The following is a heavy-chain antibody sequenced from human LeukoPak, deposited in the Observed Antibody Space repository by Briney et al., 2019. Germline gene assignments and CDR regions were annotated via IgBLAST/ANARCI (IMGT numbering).Heavy chain of an antibody. V-gene: IGHV3-30*03. D-gene: IGHD5-12*01. CDR2: ISYDGSNK. Sequence: PGGFLRLSCAASGFTFSAYGMHWVRQAPGKGLECVTIISYDGSNKYYADSVKGRFTISRDNAKNSLYLQMSSLRAEDTAVYYCARAYNSLARYSGYESDFDYWGQGTLVTVSS. CDR1: GFTFSAYG. CDR3: ARAYNSLARYSGYESDFDY. J-gene: IGHJ4*02.